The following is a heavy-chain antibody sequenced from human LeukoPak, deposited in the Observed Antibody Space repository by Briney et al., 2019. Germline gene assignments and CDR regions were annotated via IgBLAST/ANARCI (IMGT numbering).Heavy chain of an antibody. CDR2: IYHSGST. CDR1: DYSISSGYY. CDR3: NHGYYFDY. Sequence: PSETLSLTCTVSDYSISSGYYWGWIRQPPGKGLEWIGIIYHSGSTYNNPSLRSRLTISVDTSKNQFSLKLSSVTAADTAVYYCNHGYYFDYWGQGTLVTVSS. D-gene: IGHD5-24*01. V-gene: IGHV4-38-2*02. J-gene: IGHJ4*02.